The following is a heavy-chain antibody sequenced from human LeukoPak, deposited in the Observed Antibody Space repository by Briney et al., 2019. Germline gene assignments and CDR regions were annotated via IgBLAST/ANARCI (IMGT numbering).Heavy chain of an antibody. CDR1: GGSISSGDHF. J-gene: IGHJ4*02. D-gene: IGHD2-15*01. CDR3: TRDVPRSAGYPDN. CDR2: IYYSGTT. V-gene: IGHV4-31*03. Sequence: SETLSLTCTVSGGSISSGDHFWSWIRQHPGKGLEWIGYIYYSGTTYYNPSLKSRVTISVDTSKNHFSLKLTSVTAADTAVYYCTRDVPRSAGYPDNWGQGTLVTVSS.